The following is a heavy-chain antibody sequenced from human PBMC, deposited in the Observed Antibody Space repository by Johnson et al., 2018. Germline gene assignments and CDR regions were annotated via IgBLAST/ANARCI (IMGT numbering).Heavy chain of an antibody. CDR1: GFTFTTYW. Sequence: VQLVESGGGLVQPGGSLRLSCAVSGFTFTTYWMSWVRQAPGKGLEWVANINQDGSVKYYVNSVKGRFTISRDNAKNSVSLQMNSLSAEDTALYYCARMYCSGGNCSTDVFDVWGQGTMVTVSS. CDR3: ARMYCSGGNCSTDVFDV. J-gene: IGHJ3*01. D-gene: IGHD2-15*01. CDR2: INQDGSVK. V-gene: IGHV3-7*01.